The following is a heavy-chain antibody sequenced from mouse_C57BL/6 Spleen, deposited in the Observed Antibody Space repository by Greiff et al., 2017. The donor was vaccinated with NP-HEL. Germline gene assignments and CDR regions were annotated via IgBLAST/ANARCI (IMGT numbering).Heavy chain of an antibody. Sequence: EVQRVESGGDLVKPGGSLKLSCAASGFTFSSYGMSWVRQTPDKRLEWVATISSGGSYTYYPDSVKGRITISRDNAKNTLYLQMSSLKSEDTAMYYCARRVTTDWFAYWGQGTLVTVSA. V-gene: IGHV5-6*01. CDR1: GFTFSSYG. CDR3: ARRVTTDWFAY. CDR2: ISSGGSYT. D-gene: IGHD1-1*01. J-gene: IGHJ3*01.